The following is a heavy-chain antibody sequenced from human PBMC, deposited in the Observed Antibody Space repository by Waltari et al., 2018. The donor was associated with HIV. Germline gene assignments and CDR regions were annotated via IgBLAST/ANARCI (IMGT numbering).Heavy chain of an antibody. CDR1: GSTFLGYF. D-gene: IGHD3-16*01. V-gene: IGHV1-2*02. J-gene: IGHJ4*01. Sequence: QEQLVQSGTEVKKPGASVRVPCKASGSTFLGYFIHWVRQAPGQGLEWMGWLNPKSGATNYAQRFRGRVTFTRDTSVDTAYLDLARLRVDDTATYFCHRPWDSDHWGSDNWGQGTLVIVSS. CDR3: HRPWDSDHWGSDN. CDR2: LNPKSGAT.